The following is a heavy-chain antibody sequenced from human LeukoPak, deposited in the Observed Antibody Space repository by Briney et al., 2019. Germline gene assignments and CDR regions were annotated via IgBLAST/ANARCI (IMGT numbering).Heavy chain of an antibody. V-gene: IGHV3-23*01. Sequence: GGSLRLSCAASGFTFSSYAMGWVRQAPGKGLEWVSAISGSGGSTYYADSVKGRFTISRDNSKNTLCLQMNSLRAEDTAVYYCAKGAGYSYGYIPFDYWGQGTLVAVSS. CDR3: AKGAGYSYGYIPFDY. D-gene: IGHD5-18*01. CDR1: GFTFSSYA. CDR2: ISGSGGST. J-gene: IGHJ4*02.